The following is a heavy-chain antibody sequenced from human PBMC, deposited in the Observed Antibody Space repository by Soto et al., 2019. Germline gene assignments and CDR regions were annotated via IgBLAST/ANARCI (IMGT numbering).Heavy chain of an antibody. Sequence: HPGGSLSLSCAASGFTFSSYAMSWVRQAPGKGLEWVSAISGSGGSTYYTNSVKGRFTISRDNSKNTLYLQMNSLRAEDTAVYYCAKQPFWSGYPYNWFDPWGQGTLVTVSS. J-gene: IGHJ5*02. CDR3: AKQPFWSGYPYNWFDP. D-gene: IGHD3-3*01. CDR1: GFTFSSYA. V-gene: IGHV3-23*01. CDR2: ISGSGGST.